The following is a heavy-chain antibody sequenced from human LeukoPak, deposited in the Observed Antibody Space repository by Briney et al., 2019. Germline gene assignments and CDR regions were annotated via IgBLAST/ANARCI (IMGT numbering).Heavy chain of an antibody. V-gene: IGHV3-23*01. D-gene: IGHD6-13*01. CDR3: ARVYSSSWYSSNDYYFDY. Sequence: GGSLRLSCAASGFTFSSYAMSWVRQAPGKGLEWVSAISGSGGSTYYADSVKGRFTISRDNAKNSLYLQMNSLRAEDTAVYYCARVYSSSWYSSNDYYFDYWGQGTLVTVSS. CDR2: ISGSGGST. CDR1: GFTFSSYA. J-gene: IGHJ4*02.